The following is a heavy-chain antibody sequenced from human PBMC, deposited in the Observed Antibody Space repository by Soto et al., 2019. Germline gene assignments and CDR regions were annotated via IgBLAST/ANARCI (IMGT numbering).Heavy chain of an antibody. V-gene: IGHV1-69*01. CDR1: GGTFSSYA. CDR2: IVPIFGTA. CDR3: SISPYSSSLFVLASDS. Sequence: GASAKAPCRAAGGTFSSYAINWGRQAPGEGLEGMGGIVPIFGTAKYEQKFQGRATIAADESKSEAYMELTSLRSEDTAMYYCSISPYSSSLFVLASDSLGQGTLVTVSS. J-gene: IGHJ4*02. D-gene: IGHD6-6*01.